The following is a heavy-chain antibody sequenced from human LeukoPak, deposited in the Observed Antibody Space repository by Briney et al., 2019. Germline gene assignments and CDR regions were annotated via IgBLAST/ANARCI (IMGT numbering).Heavy chain of an antibody. V-gene: IGHV4-34*01. CDR1: GGSFSGDY. J-gene: IGHJ4*02. Sequence: SETRSLTCAVYGGSFSGDYWSWIRQPPGKGLEWIGEINHSGSTNYNPSLKSRVTISVDTSKNQFSLKLSSVTAADTAVYYCARSYAHDYWGQGTLVTVSS. CDR3: ARSYAHDY. CDR2: INHSGST. D-gene: IGHD2-2*01.